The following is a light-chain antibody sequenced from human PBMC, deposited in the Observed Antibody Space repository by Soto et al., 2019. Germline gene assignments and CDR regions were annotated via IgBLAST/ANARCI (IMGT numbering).Light chain of an antibody. CDR1: ETISTF. Sequence: DIQMTQSPSSLSVSVGDRVTMTCRASETISTFLNWYQVKPGTAPKRLIYDASNLQSGVPSRFSGSGSGTEFTLTISSLQPEDFATYYCQQVNNYPLTFGGGTKVDIK. CDR3: QQVNNYPLT. V-gene: IGKV1-17*01. CDR2: DAS. J-gene: IGKJ4*01.